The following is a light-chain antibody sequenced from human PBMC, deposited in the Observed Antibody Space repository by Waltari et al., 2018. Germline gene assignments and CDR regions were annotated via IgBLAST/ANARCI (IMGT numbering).Light chain of an antibody. CDR1: QSISNS. J-gene: IGKJ3*01. V-gene: IGKV3-11*01. Sequence: EIVLTQSPATLSLSPGERATLSCRASQSISNSVGGDQQKPGQAPRLLIYDVSNRATGIPDRISGSGSGTDFTLTISSLEPEDFAVYYCQQHSDFVTFGPGTTVEIK. CDR2: DVS. CDR3: QQHSDFVT.